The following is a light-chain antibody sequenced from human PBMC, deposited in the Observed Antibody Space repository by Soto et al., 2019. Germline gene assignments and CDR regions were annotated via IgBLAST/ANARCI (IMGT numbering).Light chain of an antibody. CDR2: AAS. Sequence: IVMTQSPATLSVFPGERATLSCRASQSISNNLAWLQQKPGQAPRLLIYAASTRATGVPARFSGSGSGTDFTLTISSLQPEDFALYYCQQYGSLPLTFGGGTKVDIK. CDR1: QSISNN. V-gene: IGKV3-15*01. CDR3: QQYGSLPLT. J-gene: IGKJ4*01.